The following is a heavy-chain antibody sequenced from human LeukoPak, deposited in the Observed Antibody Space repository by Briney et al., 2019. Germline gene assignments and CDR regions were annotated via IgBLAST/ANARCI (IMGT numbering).Heavy chain of an antibody. CDR2: VWYDGSNV. Sequence: GGSLRLSCAASGFTFSTYGMHWVRQAPGKGLEWVAVVWYDGSNVHYVDSVKGRFTISRDNSKSTLYLQMNSLTAEDTAVYYCARGGYSGTYYFDYWGQGTLVTVSS. CDR1: GFTFSTYG. CDR3: ARGGYSGTYYFDY. V-gene: IGHV3-33*01. D-gene: IGHD1-26*01. J-gene: IGHJ4*02.